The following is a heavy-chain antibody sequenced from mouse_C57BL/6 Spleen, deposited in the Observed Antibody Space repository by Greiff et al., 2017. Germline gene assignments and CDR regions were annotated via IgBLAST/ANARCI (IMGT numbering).Heavy chain of an antibody. J-gene: IGHJ3*01. CDR3: ARRGSNYDWFAY. Sequence: VQLQQSGAELVKPGASVKISCKASGYAFSSYWMNWVKQRPGKGLEWIGQIYPGDGDTNYNGKFKGKATLTADKSSSTAYMQLSSLTSEDSAVYFCARRGSNYDWFAYWGQGTLVIVSA. CDR1: GYAFSSYW. V-gene: IGHV1-80*01. D-gene: IGHD2-5*01. CDR2: IYPGDGDT.